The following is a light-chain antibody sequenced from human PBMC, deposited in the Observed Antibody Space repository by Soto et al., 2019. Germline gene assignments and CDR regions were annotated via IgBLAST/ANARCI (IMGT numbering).Light chain of an antibody. CDR2: GAS. Sequence: VWTQRPATLSVSHGQGFTRSCMASQSVSSNLAWYQQKPGQAPRLLIYGASTRATDIPATFSGSGSGTEFTLTISSLQSEDFAVYYCQQYNDWPPITFGQGRRLEI. CDR1: QSVSSN. CDR3: QQYNDWPPIT. J-gene: IGKJ5*01. V-gene: IGKV3-15*01.